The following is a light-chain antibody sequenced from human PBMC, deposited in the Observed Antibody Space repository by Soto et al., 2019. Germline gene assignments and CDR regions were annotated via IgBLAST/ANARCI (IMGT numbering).Light chain of an antibody. CDR2: AAS. J-gene: IGKJ4*01. CDR1: QGISSY. V-gene: IGKV1-9*01. CDR3: QQLNSYPPVT. Sequence: IQLTQSPSSLSASVGDRVTITCRASQGISSYLAWYQQKPGKAPKLLIYAASTLQSGVPSRLSGSGSGTDFTLTISSLQPEDFATYYCQQLNSYPPVTFGGGTKVEIK.